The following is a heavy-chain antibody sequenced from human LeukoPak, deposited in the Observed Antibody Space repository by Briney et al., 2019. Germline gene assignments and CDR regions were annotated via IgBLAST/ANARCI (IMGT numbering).Heavy chain of an antibody. V-gene: IGHV3-23*01. CDR1: GFTFSSFV. J-gene: IGHJ6*02. Sequence: GGSLRLSCAASGFTFSSFVMNWVRQAPGKGLEWVSGIDDSGGRTHYADSVKGRFAISRDNPKNTLYLQLTSLRVDDTAVYYCAKGLRSSNFYHGMDVWGLGTTVTVSS. D-gene: IGHD6-13*01. CDR3: AKGLRSSNFYHGMDV. CDR2: IDDSGGRT.